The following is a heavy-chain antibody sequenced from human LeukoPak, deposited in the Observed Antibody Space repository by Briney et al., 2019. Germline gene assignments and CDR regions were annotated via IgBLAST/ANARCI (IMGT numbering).Heavy chain of an antibody. V-gene: IGHV3-30*02. CDR2: IRYDGSKK. CDR1: GFSFSSYG. CDR3: ARDLQYLLLMGEIDY. Sequence: GGSLRLSCAASGFSFSSYGIHWVRQAPGKGLEWVAFIRYDGSKKYYADSVKGRFTISRDNSKNTLYLQMSSLRAEDTAVYYCARDLQYLLLMGEIDYWGQGTLVTVSS. D-gene: IGHD4-11*01. J-gene: IGHJ4*02.